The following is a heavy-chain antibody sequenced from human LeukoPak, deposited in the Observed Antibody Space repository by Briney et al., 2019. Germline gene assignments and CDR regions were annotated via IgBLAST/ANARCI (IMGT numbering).Heavy chain of an antibody. J-gene: IGHJ4*02. Sequence: GGSLRLSCAASGFTFSSYWMSWVRQAPGKGLEWVANIKQDGSEKYYVDSVKGRFTISRDNAKNSLYLQMNSLRAEDTAVYYCARDGGIWGMLSYFDYWGQGTLVTVSS. CDR1: GFTFSSYW. D-gene: IGHD2-8*01. CDR2: IKQDGSEK. V-gene: IGHV3-7*01. CDR3: ARDGGIWGMLSYFDY.